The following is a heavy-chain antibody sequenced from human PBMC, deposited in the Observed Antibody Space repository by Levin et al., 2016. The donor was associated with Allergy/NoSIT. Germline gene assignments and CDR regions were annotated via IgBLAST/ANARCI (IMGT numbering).Heavy chain of an antibody. CDR2: IYYSGST. CDR1: GGSISSSSYY. Sequence: SETLSLTCTVSGGSISSSSYYWGWIRQPPGKGLEWIGSIYYSGSTYYNPSLKSRVTISVDTSKNQFSLKLSSVTAADTAVYYCARNLEFDYDFWSGYYTSYFDYWGQGTLVTVSS. V-gene: IGHV4-39*01. D-gene: IGHD3-3*01. CDR3: ARNLEFDYDFWSGYYTSYFDY. J-gene: IGHJ4*02.